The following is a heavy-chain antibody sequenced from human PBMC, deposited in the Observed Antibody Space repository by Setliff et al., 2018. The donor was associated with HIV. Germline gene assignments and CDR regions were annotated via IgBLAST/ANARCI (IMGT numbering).Heavy chain of an antibody. CDR2: ISTSGST. D-gene: IGHD5-12*01. CDR1: GASISSGSYF. V-gene: IGHV4-61*09. J-gene: IGHJ6*03. Sequence: SETLSLTCTVSGASISSGSYFWGWFRQPAGKGLEWIGHISTSGSTNYNPSLKSRVTISVDTPKEHFSLKLTSVTAADTAVYLCARGVIDSAYDYLEIFYYSYMDVWGKGTTVTVSS. CDR3: ARGVIDSAYDYLEIFYYSYMDV.